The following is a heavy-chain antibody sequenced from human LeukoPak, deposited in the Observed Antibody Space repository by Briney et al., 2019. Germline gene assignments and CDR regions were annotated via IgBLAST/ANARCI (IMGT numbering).Heavy chain of an antibody. J-gene: IGHJ4*02. CDR3: ARDQFDFWSGYTAGGFDY. D-gene: IGHD3-3*01. CDR1: GFTFSSYA. V-gene: IGHV3-30*04. CDR2: ISYDGSNK. Sequence: GGSLRLSCAASGFTFSSYAMHWVRQAPGKGLEWVAVISYDGSNKYYADSVKGRFTISRDNSKNTLYLQMTNLRAEDTAVYYCARDQFDFWSGYTAGGFDYWGQGTLVTVSS.